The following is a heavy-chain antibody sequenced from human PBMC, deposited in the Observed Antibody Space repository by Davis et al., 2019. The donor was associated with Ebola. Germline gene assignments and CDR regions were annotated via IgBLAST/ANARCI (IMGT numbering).Heavy chain of an antibody. CDR2: ISSTSSYI. Sequence: PGGSLRLSCAASGFTFNNYAMSWVRQPPGQGLEWVSSISSTSSYIYYADSVRGRFTISRDNAKNSLFLQMNSLRVEDTAVYYCATGGTGGYWGQGSLVTVSS. J-gene: IGHJ4*02. CDR1: GFTFNNYA. CDR3: ATGGTGGY. V-gene: IGHV3-21*01. D-gene: IGHD3-16*01.